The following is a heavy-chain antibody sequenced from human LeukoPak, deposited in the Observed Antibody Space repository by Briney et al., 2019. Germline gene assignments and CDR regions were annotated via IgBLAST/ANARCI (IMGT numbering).Heavy chain of an antibody. CDR2: INGNGVT. J-gene: IGHJ5*02. CDR3: VGDELRTTYRFSWDP. Sequence: PSETLSLTCTVSGGSIGFYFWSWIRQSAGKGLEWIGRINGNGVTNYNPSLKSRVTMSVDTSKSQFSLNLRSVTAAATSVYYCVGDELRTTYRFSWDPWGQGILVTV. D-gene: IGHD3-16*02. V-gene: IGHV4-4*07. CDR1: GGSIGFYF.